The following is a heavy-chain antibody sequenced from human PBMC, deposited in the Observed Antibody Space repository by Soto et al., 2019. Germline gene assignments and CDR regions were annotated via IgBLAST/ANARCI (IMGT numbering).Heavy chain of an antibody. V-gene: IGHV1-18*04. CDR3: ARSYYDILTGYLGDKYYYDSMDV. J-gene: IGHJ6*02. Sequence: GASVKVSCKASGYTFTSYGISWVRQAPGQGLEWMGWISAYNGNTNYAQKLQGRVTMTNDTSTSTAYMELRSLRSHDTAVYYCARSYYDILTGYLGDKYYYDSMDVWGRGTTVTSP. CDR1: GYTFTSYG. D-gene: IGHD3-9*01. CDR2: ISAYNGNT.